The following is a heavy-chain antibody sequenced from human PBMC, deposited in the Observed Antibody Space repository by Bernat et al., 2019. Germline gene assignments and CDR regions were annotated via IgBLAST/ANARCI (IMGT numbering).Heavy chain of an antibody. V-gene: IGHV4-39*01. D-gene: IGHD3-22*01. J-gene: IGHJ3*02. CDR3: ATHWRATSYTGSSGYYGWDAFDT. Sequence: QLQLQESGPGLVKPSETLSLTCTVSVGSISSHNYFWGWIREPPGKGLEWMGSVYSSGSTYYNPSLKGRVTISVDTSKNQFSLKIASVTAADTAVYYCATHWRATSYTGSSGYYGWDAFDTWGRGTMGTVSS. CDR1: VGSISSHNYF. CDR2: VYSSGST.